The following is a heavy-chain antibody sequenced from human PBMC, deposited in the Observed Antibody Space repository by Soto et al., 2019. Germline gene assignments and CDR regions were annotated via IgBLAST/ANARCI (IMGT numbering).Heavy chain of an antibody. J-gene: IGHJ4*02. CDR1: GGSISSGNYY. D-gene: IGHD6-19*01. CDR2: IYYSGST. V-gene: IGHV4-31*03. Sequence: SETLSLTCTVSGGSISSGNYYWSWIRQHPGKGLEWIGNIYYSGSTYYNPSLKSRVTISIDTSKNQFSLKLTSVTAADTAVYYCARDSVAGVSGFDYWGQGALVTVSS. CDR3: ARDSVAGVSGFDY.